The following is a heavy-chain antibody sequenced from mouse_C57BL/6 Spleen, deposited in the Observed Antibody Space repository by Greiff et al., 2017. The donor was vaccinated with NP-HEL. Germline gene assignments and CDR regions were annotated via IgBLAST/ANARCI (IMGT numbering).Heavy chain of an antibody. CDR3: ARDYYGSRSLYAMDY. J-gene: IGHJ4*01. CDR1: GFNIKNTY. CDR2: IDPANGNT. Sequence: VHVKQSVAELVRPGASVKLSCTASGFNIKNTYMHWVKQRPEQGLEWIGRIDPANGNTKYAPKFQGKATITADTSSNTAYLQLSSLTSEDTAIYYCARDYYGSRSLYAMDYWGQGTSVTVSS. D-gene: IGHD1-1*01. V-gene: IGHV14-3*01.